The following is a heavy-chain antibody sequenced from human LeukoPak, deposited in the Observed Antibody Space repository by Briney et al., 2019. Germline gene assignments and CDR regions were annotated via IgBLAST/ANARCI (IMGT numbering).Heavy chain of an antibody. D-gene: IGHD1-26*01. CDR2: ISASGVTT. Sequence: PGGSLRLSCVASGFTFSSYAMSWVRQAPGKGLEWVSAISASGVTTHYADSVKGRFSISRDNSKNTLYLQMNSLRAEDTALYYCAKKVVVGATSPYSDFQDWGQGTLVTVSS. J-gene: IGHJ1*01. CDR1: GFTFSSYA. CDR3: AKKVVVGATSPYSDFQD. V-gene: IGHV3-23*01.